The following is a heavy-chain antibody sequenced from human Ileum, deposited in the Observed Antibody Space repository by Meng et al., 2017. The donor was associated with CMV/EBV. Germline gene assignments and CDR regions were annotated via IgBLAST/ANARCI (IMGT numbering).Heavy chain of an antibody. D-gene: IGHD1-26*01. J-gene: IGHJ4*02. V-gene: IGHV4-4*07. CDR1: ADSLSTYS. CDR2: LYTTGTI. CDR3: ATTYSDGDWNFDY. Sequence: RPRLVKPSDPLPPTSLASADSLSTYSWHWLRQPAGKGLEWIGRLYTTGTIKYNPSLMSRLTMSLDTSKSQFSLNLRSLTAADTAVYYCATTYSDGDWNFDYWGQGTLVTVSS.